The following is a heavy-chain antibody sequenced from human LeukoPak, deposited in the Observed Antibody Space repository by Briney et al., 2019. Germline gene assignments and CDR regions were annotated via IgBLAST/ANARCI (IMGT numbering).Heavy chain of an antibody. CDR1: GFTFSNYY. CDR3: ARLRPYSSSWYAYYGMGV. CDR2: IKQDGGNK. V-gene: IGHV3-7*04. J-gene: IGHJ6*02. D-gene: IGHD6-13*01. Sequence: GESLRLSCAASGFTFSNYYMSWVRQAPGKGLEWVANIKQDGGNKYYVDSVKGRFTISRDNAKNSLYLQMDSLRAEDTAVYYCARLRPYSSSWYAYYGMGVWGQGATVTVSS.